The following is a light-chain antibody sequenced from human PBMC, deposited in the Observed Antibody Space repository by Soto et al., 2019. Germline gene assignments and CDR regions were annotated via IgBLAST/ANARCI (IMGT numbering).Light chain of an antibody. CDR2: EDT. J-gene: IGLJ2*01. V-gene: IGLV2-23*01. CDR1: SSDVGSYNL. Sequence: QSALTQPASVSGSPGQSITISCTGTSSDVGSYNLVSWFQQHPGKAPKLMIYEDTKRPSGVSNRFSGSKSGNTASLTISGLQAEDEADYYCSSYAGSSTSVVFGGGTQLTVL. CDR3: SSYAGSSTSVV.